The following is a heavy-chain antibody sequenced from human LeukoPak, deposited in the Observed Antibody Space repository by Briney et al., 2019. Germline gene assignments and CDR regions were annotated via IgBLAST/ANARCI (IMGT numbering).Heavy chain of an antibody. V-gene: IGHV1-46*01. CDR1: GYTFTSYY. CDR2: INPSGGST. CDR3: ARDRDTAMVNPFYDYYYYGMDV. Sequence: ASVKVSCKASGYTFTSYYMHWVRQAPGQGLEWMGIINPSGGSTSYAQKFQGRVTMTRDTSTSTVYMELSSLRSEDTAVYYCARDRDTAMVNPFYDYYYYGMDVWGQGTTVTVSS. D-gene: IGHD5-18*01. J-gene: IGHJ6*02.